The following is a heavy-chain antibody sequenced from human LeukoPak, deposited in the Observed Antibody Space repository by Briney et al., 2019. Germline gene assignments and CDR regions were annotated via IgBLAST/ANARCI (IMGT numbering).Heavy chain of an antibody. CDR3: ARDRDGEGYFDY. V-gene: IGHV4-59*01. J-gene: IGHJ4*02. CDR1: GGSISGYY. Sequence: PSETLSLTCTVSGGSISGYYWNWSRQPPGKGVEWIGYIYYSGSTNYNPSLKSRVTISVDTSKNQFSLKLSSVTAADTAVYYCARDRDGEGYFDYWGQGTLVTVSS. D-gene: IGHD2-21*01. CDR2: IYYSGST.